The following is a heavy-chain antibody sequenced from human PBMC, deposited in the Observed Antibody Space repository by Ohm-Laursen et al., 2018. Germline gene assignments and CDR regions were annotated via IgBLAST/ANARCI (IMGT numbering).Heavy chain of an antibody. CDR1: GGTFSSYA. Sequence: SVKVSCKASGGTFSSYAISWVRQAPGQGLEWMGRIIPILGIANYAQKFQGRVTITADKSTSTAYMELSSLRSEDTAVYYCARDVYDSSGYYYYYYGMDVWGQGTTVTVSS. CDR2: IIPILGIA. D-gene: IGHD3-22*01. J-gene: IGHJ6*02. V-gene: IGHV1-69*04. CDR3: ARDVYDSSGYYYYYYGMDV.